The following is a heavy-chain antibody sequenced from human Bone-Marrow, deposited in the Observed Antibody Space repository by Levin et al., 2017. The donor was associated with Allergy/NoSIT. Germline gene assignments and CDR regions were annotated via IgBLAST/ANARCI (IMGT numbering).Heavy chain of an antibody. CDR3: ARDSRLVPTKYYFDS. Sequence: GGSLRLSCTASGFTFSDYWMTWVRQSPGRGLEWVAKIKHDGSDTYYMDSVKGRFTISKDNARNSVYLQMNSLRDEDTAVYYCARDSRLVPTKYYFDSWGRGTLVTVSS. CDR1: GFTFSDYW. V-gene: IGHV3-7*01. CDR2: IKHDGSDT. J-gene: IGHJ4*02. D-gene: IGHD5-12*01.